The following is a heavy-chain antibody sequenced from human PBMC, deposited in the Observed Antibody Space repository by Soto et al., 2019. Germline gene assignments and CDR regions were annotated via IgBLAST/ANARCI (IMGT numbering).Heavy chain of an antibody. V-gene: IGHV4-4*02. CDR2: IHDSGTT. J-gene: IGHJ6*02. Sequence: PSETLSLTCAVSGGSISSSNWWSWVRRPPAKGLEWIGEIHDSGTTNYNPSLKSRVTISVDKSKNQFSLELTSVTAADTAVYYCARQPPRFYRLAVWGQGTTVPVSS. CDR3: ARQPPRFYRLAV. CDR1: GGSISSSNW.